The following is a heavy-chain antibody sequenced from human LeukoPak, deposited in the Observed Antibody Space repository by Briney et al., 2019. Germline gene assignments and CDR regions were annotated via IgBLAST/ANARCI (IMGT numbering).Heavy chain of an antibody. V-gene: IGHV4-34*01. CDR3: ARDKYAPYYDFWSGYYTPYYYYYMDV. CDR1: GGSFSGYY. CDR2: INESGST. D-gene: IGHD3-3*01. J-gene: IGHJ6*03. Sequence: PSETLSLTCGVSGGSFSGYYWSWIRQSPGKGLEWIGEINESGSTDYNPSLMSRVTISVDTSKNQFSLKLSSVTAADTAVYYCARDKYAPYYDFWSGYYTPYYYYYMDVWGKGTTVTVSS.